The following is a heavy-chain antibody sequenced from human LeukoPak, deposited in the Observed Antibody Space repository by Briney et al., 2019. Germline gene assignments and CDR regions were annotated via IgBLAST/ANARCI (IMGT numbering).Heavy chain of an antibody. CDR1: GFTFSSYW. V-gene: IGHV3-74*01. CDR3: VRGGESTWS. CDR2: INNDGSGT. Sequence: GSLRLSCSASGFTFSSYWMHWVRQAPGKGPVWVSRINNDGSGTTYADSVKGRFTISRDDAKNTLYLQMNSLRAEDTAVYYCVRGGESTWSWGQGTLVTVSS. J-gene: IGHJ5*02. D-gene: IGHD2-15*01.